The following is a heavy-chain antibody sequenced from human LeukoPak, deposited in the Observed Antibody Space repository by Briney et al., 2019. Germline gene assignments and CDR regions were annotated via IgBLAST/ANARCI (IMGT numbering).Heavy chain of an antibody. CDR1: GFALSSYA. J-gene: IGHJ4*02. Sequence: GGSLRLSCAASGFALSSYAMSWVRQAPGKGLEWVSATSSSDAGTYNAEAVRGRFTISRDNSKNTLYLQVNSLRADDAAVYYCARAPVTSCRGAFCYPFDIWGQGTLVTVSS. D-gene: IGHD2-15*01. CDR2: TSSSDAGT. CDR3: ARAPVTSCRGAFCYPFDI. V-gene: IGHV3-23*01.